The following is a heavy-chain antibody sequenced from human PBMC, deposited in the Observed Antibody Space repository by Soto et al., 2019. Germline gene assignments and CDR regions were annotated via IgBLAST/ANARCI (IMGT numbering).Heavy chain of an antibody. Sequence: VQLLESGGGLVQPGGSLRLSCAASGFTFSIYAMTWVRQAPGKGLECVCGISGTGDRTFYADSVKGRFTISRDISKSSLCLQMNGLRDEDTAVYFWAKDGIASVAAAETGNYYFGMDVWGQRPTVTVSS. J-gene: IGHJ6*02. CDR3: AKDGIASVAAAETGNYYFGMDV. CDR2: ISGTGDRT. V-gene: IGHV3-23*01. D-gene: IGHD6-13*01. CDR1: GFTFSIYA.